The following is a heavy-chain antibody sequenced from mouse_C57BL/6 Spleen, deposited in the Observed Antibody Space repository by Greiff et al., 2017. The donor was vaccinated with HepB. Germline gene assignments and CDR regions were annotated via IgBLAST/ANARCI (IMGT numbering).Heavy chain of an antibody. Sequence: QVQLQQPGAELVKPGASVKLSCKASGYTFTSYWMHWVKQRPGQGLEWIGMIHPNSGSTNYNEKFKSKATLTVDKSSSTAYMQLSSLTSEDSAVYYCARGGTVVATDAYWGQGTLVTVSA. D-gene: IGHD1-1*01. CDR1: GYTFTSYW. CDR3: ARGGTVVATDAY. V-gene: IGHV1-64*01. J-gene: IGHJ3*01. CDR2: IHPNSGST.